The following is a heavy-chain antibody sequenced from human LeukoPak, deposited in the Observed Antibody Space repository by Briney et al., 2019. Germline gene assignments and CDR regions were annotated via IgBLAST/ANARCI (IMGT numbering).Heavy chain of an antibody. V-gene: IGHV3-30*18. D-gene: IGHD1-26*01. CDR3: AKDHVGANDY. CDR2: ISYDGSNK. CDR1: GFTFSSYG. Sequence: PGGSLRLSCAASGFTFSSYGMHWVRQAPGKGLEWVAVISYDGSNKYYADSVKGRFTISRDNSKNTLYLQMNSLRAEDTAVYYCAKDHVGANDYWGQGTLVTVSS. J-gene: IGHJ4*02.